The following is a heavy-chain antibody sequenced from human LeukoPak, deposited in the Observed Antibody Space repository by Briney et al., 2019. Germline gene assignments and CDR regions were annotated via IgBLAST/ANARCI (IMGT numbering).Heavy chain of an antibody. D-gene: IGHD1-1*01. J-gene: IGHJ4*02. CDR2: IVGSSSNI. CDR1: GFSFSTYS. CDR3: AKDSPETAAFGY. V-gene: IGHV3-48*04. Sequence: GGSLRLSCTASGFSFSTYSMNWVRQAPGKGLEWVSYIVGSSSNIYYADSVKGRFTISRDNAKNSLYLQMDSLRAEDTAVYYCAKDSPETAAFGYWGQGTLVPVPS.